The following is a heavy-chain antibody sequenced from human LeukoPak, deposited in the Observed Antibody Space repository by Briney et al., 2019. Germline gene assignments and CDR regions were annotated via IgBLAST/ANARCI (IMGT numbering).Heavy chain of an antibody. CDR1: GFTVSSNY. J-gene: IGHJ6*02. V-gene: IGHV3-66*01. Sequence: GGSLRLSCAASGFTVSSNYMIWVRQAPGKGLEGVSIISGRGSAYYADSVKGRFTISRDSSKNTLSLQMNSLRAEDTAVYYCATRDKGYYYGMDVWGQGTTVTVSS. D-gene: IGHD5-24*01. CDR2: ISGRGSA. CDR3: ATRDKGYYYGMDV.